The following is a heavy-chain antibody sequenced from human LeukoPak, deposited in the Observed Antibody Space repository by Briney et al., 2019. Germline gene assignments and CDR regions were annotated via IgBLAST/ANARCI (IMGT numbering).Heavy chain of an antibody. CDR3: ATWPTGSTSSYFDY. Sequence: GESLKISCKGSGYSFTNYWIGWVRQMPGKGLEWMVIIYPGDSDTGYSPSFQGQVTISADESITTAYLQWSSLKASDTAMYYCATWPTGSTSSYFDYWGQGTLVTVSS. D-gene: IGHD6-6*01. CDR1: GYSFTNYW. CDR2: IYPGDSDT. J-gene: IGHJ4*02. V-gene: IGHV5-51*01.